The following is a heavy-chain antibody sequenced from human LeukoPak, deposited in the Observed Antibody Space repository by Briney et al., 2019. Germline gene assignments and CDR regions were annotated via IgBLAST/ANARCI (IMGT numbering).Heavy chain of an antibody. CDR3: ARDRAFSTFDY. Sequence: PGGSLRLFCAASEFTFTTSWMTWVRQAPGKGLEWLGNINPDASTKNYAASVRGRFTFSRDNAKNSLYLHMSSLRAEDTAIYYCARDRAFSTFDYWGRGTLVTVSS. D-gene: IGHD2-2*01. J-gene: IGHJ4*02. CDR1: EFTFTTSW. V-gene: IGHV3-7*01. CDR2: INPDASTK.